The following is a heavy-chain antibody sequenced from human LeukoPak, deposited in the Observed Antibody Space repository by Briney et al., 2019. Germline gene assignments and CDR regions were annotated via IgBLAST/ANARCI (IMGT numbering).Heavy chain of an antibody. CDR1: GDSISTTSIY. J-gene: IGHJ4*02. CDR2: MHHSGIT. CDR3: ARGTLYSGWSYYLDY. Sequence: SETLALTCNVSGDSISTTSIYWGWIRQPPGQGLEWIGSMHHSGITYYNPSLKSRASISVDTSKNQFSLRLSSVTAADTAVYYCARGTLYSGWSYYLDYWGQGTLVTVSS. V-gene: IGHV4-39*07. D-gene: IGHD6-19*01.